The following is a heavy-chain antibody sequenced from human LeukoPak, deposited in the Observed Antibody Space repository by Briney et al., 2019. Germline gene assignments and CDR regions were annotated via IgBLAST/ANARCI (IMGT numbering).Heavy chain of an antibody. CDR1: GYTFTGYY. J-gene: IGHJ3*02. CDR3: ARDPASPPISIAAAGTGAFDI. Sequence: ASVKVSCKASGYTFTGYYMHWVRQAPGQGLEWMGWINPNSGGTNYAQKFQGWVTMTRDTSISTAYMELSRLRSDDTAVYYCARDPASPPISIAAAGTGAFDIWGQGTMVTVSS. V-gene: IGHV1-2*04. D-gene: IGHD6-13*01. CDR2: INPNSGGT.